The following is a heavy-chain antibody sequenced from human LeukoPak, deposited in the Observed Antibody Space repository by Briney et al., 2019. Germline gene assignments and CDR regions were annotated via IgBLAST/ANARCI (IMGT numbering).Heavy chain of an antibody. Sequence: SVKVSCKASGGTFSSYAISWVRQAPGQGLEWMGGIIPIFGTANYAQKFQGRVTITADESTSTAYMELSSLRSEDTAVYYCARPRRGYSYGTDWYFDLWGRGTLVTVSS. CDR2: IIPIFGTA. D-gene: IGHD5-18*01. CDR3: ARPRRGYSYGTDWYFDL. V-gene: IGHV1-69*13. J-gene: IGHJ2*01. CDR1: GGTFSSYA.